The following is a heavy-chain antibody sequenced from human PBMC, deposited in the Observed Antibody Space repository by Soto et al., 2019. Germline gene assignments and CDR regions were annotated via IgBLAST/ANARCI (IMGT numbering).Heavy chain of an antibody. J-gene: IGHJ6*02. CDR1: KFPFSSYA. CDR2: IASSGIT. Sequence: GGSLIRAGAGSKFPFSSYAMNWVRQSPGKGLEWVAVIASSGITHYADSVKGRFIISRDNAKNMVYLQMNSLRLDDTAEYYCAKNHFSSGGQYGMGVWGQGTSVTVSS. V-gene: IGHV3-23*01. CDR3: AKNHFSSGGQYGMGV. D-gene: IGHD3-10*01.